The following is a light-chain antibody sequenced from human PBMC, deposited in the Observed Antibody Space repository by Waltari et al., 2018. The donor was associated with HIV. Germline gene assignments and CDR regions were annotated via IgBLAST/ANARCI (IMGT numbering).Light chain of an antibody. CDR1: TGAVTSGHC. CDR3: LLSFNGVVV. CDR2: DTS. Sequence: QAVVTQEPSLTVSPGGTATLTCYSSTGAVTSGHCPYWFQRRPGQAPKTLLYDTSNRHSWTPARFSGSLLGDKAALTLTGAQFEDEADYFCLLSFNGVVVFGGGTSLTVL. V-gene: IGLV7-46*01. J-gene: IGLJ2*01.